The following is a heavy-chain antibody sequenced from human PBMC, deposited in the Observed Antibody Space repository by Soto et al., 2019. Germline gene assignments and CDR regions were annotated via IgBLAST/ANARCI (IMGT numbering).Heavy chain of an antibody. V-gene: IGHV3-11*01. CDR3: AREPDQYKSSWYYVY. D-gene: IGHD6-13*01. Sequence: QVQLVESGGGLVKPGGSLRLSCAASGFTFSDYYMSWIRQAPGKGLEWLSYISSSGSTIYYADSVKGRFTISRDNAKNSLYLQMNSLRVEDTAVYYCAREPDQYKSSWYYVYWGQGTLVSVSS. CDR2: ISSSGSTI. CDR1: GFTFSDYY. J-gene: IGHJ4*02.